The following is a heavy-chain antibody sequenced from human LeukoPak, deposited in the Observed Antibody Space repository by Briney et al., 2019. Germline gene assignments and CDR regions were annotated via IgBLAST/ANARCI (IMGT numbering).Heavy chain of an antibody. J-gene: IGHJ6*02. D-gene: IGHD6-13*01. CDR2: IYYSGST. V-gene: IGHV4-59*01. CDR3: ARSKSAPQLVRNYYYYYGMDV. Sequence: SETLSLTCTVSGGSISSYYWSWIRQPPGKGLEWIGYIYYSGSTNYNPSLKSRVTISVDTSKNQFSLKLSSVTAADTAVYYCARSKSAPQLVRNYYYYYGMDVWGQGTTVTVSS. CDR1: GGSISSYY.